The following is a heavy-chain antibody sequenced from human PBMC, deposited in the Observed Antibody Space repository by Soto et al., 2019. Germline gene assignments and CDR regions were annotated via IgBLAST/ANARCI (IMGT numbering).Heavy chain of an antibody. V-gene: IGHV3-23*01. CDR2: ISGSGGST. CDR3: AKELSIVVAD. D-gene: IGHD3-22*01. Sequence: GGSLRLSCAASGFTFSSYAMSWVSQAPGKGLEWVSAISGSGGSTYYAGSVKGRFTISRDNSKNPLYLQMNSLSAEDTAVYSCAKELSIVVADWGQGTLVTVSS. CDR1: GFTFSSYA. J-gene: IGHJ4*02.